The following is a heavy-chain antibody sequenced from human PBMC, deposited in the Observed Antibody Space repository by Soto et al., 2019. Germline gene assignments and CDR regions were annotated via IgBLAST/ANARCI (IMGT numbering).Heavy chain of an antibody. V-gene: IGHV1-8*01. Sequence: ASVKVSCKASGYTCTSFDINWVRQATGQGLEWMGWMNPNSGHTGYAQKFQGRVTMTRDTSISTAYMELSSLRYEDTAVYYCTRGRNSGDGYNGGGYWGQGTLVTVS. CDR1: GYTCTSFD. CDR3: TRGRNSGDGYNGGGY. CDR2: MNPNSGHT. J-gene: IGHJ4*02. D-gene: IGHD1-1*01.